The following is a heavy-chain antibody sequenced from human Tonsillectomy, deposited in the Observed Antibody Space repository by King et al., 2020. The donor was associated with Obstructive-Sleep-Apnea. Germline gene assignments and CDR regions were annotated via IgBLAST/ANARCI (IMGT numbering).Heavy chain of an antibody. Sequence: VQLVESGGGVVQPGRSLRLSCAASGFTFSSYGMHWVRQAPGKGLDWVAVISYYGNKEYYVFSVKGRFTNSRDNSKNTLYMQMNDLRPDDTAVYYCEKAWTVTTLQCACDYWGQGTLVTVSS. CDR2: ISYYGNKE. CDR3: EKAWTVTTLQCACDY. V-gene: IGHV3-30*18. J-gene: IGHJ4*02. D-gene: IGHD4-17*01. CDR1: GFTFSSYG.